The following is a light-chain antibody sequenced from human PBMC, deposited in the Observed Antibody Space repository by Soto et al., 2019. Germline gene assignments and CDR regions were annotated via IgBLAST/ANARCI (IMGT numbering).Light chain of an antibody. CDR2: GAS. V-gene: IGKV3-20*01. CDR1: QSVSSSY. J-gene: IGKJ3*01. CDR3: PQYGSSLFT. Sequence: EIVLTQSPGTLSLSPGERATLSCRASQSVSSSYLAWYQQKPGQAPRLLIYGASSTATGIPDRFSGSGSGTAFTLTISRLETEDFAAYYGPQYGSSLFTFGPGTKVDIK.